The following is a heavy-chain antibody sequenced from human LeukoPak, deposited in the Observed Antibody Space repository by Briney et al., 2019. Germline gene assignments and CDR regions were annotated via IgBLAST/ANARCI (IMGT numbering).Heavy chain of an antibody. D-gene: IGHD3-10*01. CDR1: GFTFSNDW. V-gene: IGHV3-7*03. CDR2: VKQDGSEK. Sequence: VGSLRLSCAASGFTFSNDWMNWVRQAPGKGLEWVANVKQDGSEKYYVGSVKGRFTISRDNAKNSLYLEMNSLRAEDTAVYYCATDYYGYFDHWGQGALVTVSS. CDR3: ATDYYGYFDH. J-gene: IGHJ4*02.